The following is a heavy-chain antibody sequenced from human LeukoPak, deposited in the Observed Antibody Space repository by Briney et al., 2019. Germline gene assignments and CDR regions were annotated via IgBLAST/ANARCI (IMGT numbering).Heavy chain of an antibody. J-gene: IGHJ4*02. CDR2: ITGSGGST. CDR1: GFTFSSYA. CDR3: AKDLVRLGETALAGSPY. Sequence: PGGSLRLSCAASGFTFSSYAMSWVRQAPGKGLEWVSGITGSGGSTYYADSVKGRFTISRDNSKNTLYLQMNSLRVEDTAVYYCAKDLVRLGETALAGSPYWGQGTLVSVSS. D-gene: IGHD3-10*01. V-gene: IGHV3-23*01.